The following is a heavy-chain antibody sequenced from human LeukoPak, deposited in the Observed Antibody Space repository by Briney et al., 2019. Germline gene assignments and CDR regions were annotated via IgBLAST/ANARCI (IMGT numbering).Heavy chain of an antibody. CDR2: IYYSGST. J-gene: IGHJ4*02. V-gene: IGHV4-59*01. CDR3: ARHGSRVLDY. CDR1: GGSISSYY. Sequence: SETLSLTCTVSGGSISSYYWSWIRQPPGKGLEWIGYIYYSGSTYYNPSLKSRVTISVDTSKNQFSLKLSSVTAADTAVYYCARHGSRVLDYWGQGTLVTVSS. D-gene: IGHD1-26*01.